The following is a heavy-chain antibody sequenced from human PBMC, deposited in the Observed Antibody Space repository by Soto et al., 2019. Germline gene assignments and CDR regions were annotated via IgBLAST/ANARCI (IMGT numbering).Heavy chain of an antibody. J-gene: IGHJ2*01. CDR2: MYNTGST. V-gene: IGHV4-59*12. CDR1: GGSISGYY. Sequence: PSETLSLTCTVSGGSISGYYWSWIRQPPGKGLEWIGYMYNTGSTVYNPSFKSRVTISVDTSKNQFSLKLNSVTAADTAVYYCAREVPSRYFDLWGRGTPVTSPQ. D-gene: IGHD3-10*01. CDR3: AREVPSRYFDL.